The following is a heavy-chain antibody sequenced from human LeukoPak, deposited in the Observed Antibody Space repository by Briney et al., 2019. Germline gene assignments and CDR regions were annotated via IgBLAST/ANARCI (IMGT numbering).Heavy chain of an antibody. D-gene: IGHD3-16*02. V-gene: IGHV3-11*01. CDR2: ISSSGSTI. CDR3: ASFPMITFGGVIYDYFDY. J-gene: IGHJ4*02. CDR1: GFTFSDYY. Sequence: GGSLRLSCAASGFTFSDYYMSWIRQAPGKGLEWVSYISSSGSTIYYADSVKGRFTISRDNAKNSLYQQMNSLRAEDTAVYYCASFPMITFGGVIYDYFDYWGQGTLVTVSS.